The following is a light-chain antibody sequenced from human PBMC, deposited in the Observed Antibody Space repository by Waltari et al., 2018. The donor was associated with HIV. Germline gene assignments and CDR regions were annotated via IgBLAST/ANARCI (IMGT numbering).Light chain of an antibody. Sequence: EIVLTQSPATLSLSPGERATLSCRASQSVSSYLAWYQQKPGQAPRLLIYGASSRATGIPARFSGSWSGTDFTLTISSLEPGDFGVYYCHQRSNWPITFGQGTRLEIK. V-gene: IGKV3-11*01. CDR1: QSVSSY. CDR3: HQRSNWPIT. CDR2: GAS. J-gene: IGKJ5*01.